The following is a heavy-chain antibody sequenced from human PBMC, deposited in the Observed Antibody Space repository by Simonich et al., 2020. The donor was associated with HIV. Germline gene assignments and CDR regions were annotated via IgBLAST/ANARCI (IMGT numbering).Heavy chain of an antibody. Sequence: QVQLQQWGAGLLRPSETLSLTCAVYGGSFSDYYWNWIRQPPGKGLAWIGEIHHGGSTYYNPSLKSRVTISLDTSKNQFSLKLNSVTAADTALYYCAREGRGAIIRTRPFDIWGQGTMVTVSS. J-gene: IGHJ3*02. CDR3: AREGRGAIIRTRPFDI. V-gene: IGHV4-34*01. CDR2: IHHGGST. CDR1: GGSFSDYY. D-gene: IGHD1-26*01.